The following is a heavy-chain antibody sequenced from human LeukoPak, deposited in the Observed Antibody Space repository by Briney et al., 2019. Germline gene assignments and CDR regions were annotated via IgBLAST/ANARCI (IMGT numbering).Heavy chain of an antibody. Sequence: GGSLRLSCAASGFTFSRYGMHWVRQAPGKGLEWVAVIWYDGSNKYYADSVKGRFTISRDNSKNTLYLQMNSLRAEDTAVYYCAKDLEDSSGSDYWGQGTLVTVSS. CDR2: IWYDGSNK. D-gene: IGHD6-19*01. V-gene: IGHV3-33*06. J-gene: IGHJ4*02. CDR3: AKDLEDSSGSDY. CDR1: GFTFSRYG.